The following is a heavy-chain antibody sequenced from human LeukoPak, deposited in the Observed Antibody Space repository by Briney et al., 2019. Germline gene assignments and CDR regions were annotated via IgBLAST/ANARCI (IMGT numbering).Heavy chain of an antibody. CDR3: AKDIVVVPAAISSRVGYYGMDV. J-gene: IGHJ6*02. CDR1: GFTFSSYA. D-gene: IGHD2-2*01. CDR2: ISGSGGST. V-gene: IGHV3-23*01. Sequence: PGGSLRLSCAASGFTFSSYAMSWVRQAPGKGLEWVSAISGSGGSTYYADSVKGRFTISRDNSKNTLYLQMNSLRAEDTAVYYCAKDIVVVPAAISSRVGYYGMDVWGQGTTVTVSS.